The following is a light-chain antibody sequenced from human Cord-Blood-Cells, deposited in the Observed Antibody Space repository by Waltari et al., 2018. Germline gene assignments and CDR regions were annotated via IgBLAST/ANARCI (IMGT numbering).Light chain of an antibody. V-gene: IGKV1-33*01. CDR1: QDISNY. Sequence: DIQMTQSPSSLSASVGDRVTITCQASQDISNYLNWYQQKPGKAPKLLIYDASNLETGVPSRFSGSGSGTDFTFTIISLQPEDIATYYCQQYDNLLPYTFGQGTKLEIK. CDR2: DAS. J-gene: IGKJ2*01. CDR3: QQYDNLLPYT.